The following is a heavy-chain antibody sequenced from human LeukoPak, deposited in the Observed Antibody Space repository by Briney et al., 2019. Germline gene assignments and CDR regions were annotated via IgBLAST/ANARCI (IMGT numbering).Heavy chain of an antibody. J-gene: IGHJ4*02. CDR1: GGSISTSTYY. V-gene: IGHV4-39*07. D-gene: IGHD2-21*01. Sequence: SETLSLTCTVSGGSISTSTYYWGWIRQPPGKGLEWIGNIFYSGTTYYSPSLKSRVTISLDTCRNQFSMKLNSVTGADTAVYYCARGVVIAPQTFDYWGQGTLVTVSS. CDR3: ARGVVIAPQTFDY. CDR2: IFYSGTT.